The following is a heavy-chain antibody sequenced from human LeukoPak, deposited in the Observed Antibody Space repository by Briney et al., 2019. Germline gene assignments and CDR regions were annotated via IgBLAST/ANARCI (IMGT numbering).Heavy chain of an antibody. CDR1: GGSFSGYY. CDR2: VHHTGST. CDR3: ARGKTRNDAFDI. D-gene: IGHD1-14*01. J-gene: IGHJ3*02. V-gene: IGHV4-34*01. Sequence: PSETLSLTCAVYGGSFSGYYWSCIRQPPGKGLEWIGEVHHTGSTNYNPSLKSRVTISVDTSKNQFSLKLSSVTAADTAVYYCARGKTRNDAFDIWGQGTMVTVSS.